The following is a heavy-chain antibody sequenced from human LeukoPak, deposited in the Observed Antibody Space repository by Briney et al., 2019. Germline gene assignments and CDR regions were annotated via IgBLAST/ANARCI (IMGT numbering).Heavy chain of an antibody. Sequence: SETLSLTCAVYGGSFSGYYWSLIRQPPWKGLEWIAEINHSGSTNYNPSLKSRVTISVDTSKNQFSLKLSSVTAADTAVYYCGSLGYCSGGSCYHTTESFDYWGQGTLVTVSS. CDR1: GGSFSGYY. CDR3: GSLGYCSGGSCYHTTESFDY. V-gene: IGHV4-34*01. J-gene: IGHJ4*02. CDR2: INHSGST. D-gene: IGHD2-15*01.